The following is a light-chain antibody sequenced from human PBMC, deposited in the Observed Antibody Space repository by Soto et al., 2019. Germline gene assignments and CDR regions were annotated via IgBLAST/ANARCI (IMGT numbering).Light chain of an antibody. J-gene: IGLJ2*01. Sequence: QAVVIQEPSLTVSPGGTVTLTCTSSTGTVNSGHYPNWFQQRPGQAPKALIYSTSNKYSWTPDHFSGSLLGGKAALTLSGVQPEDEADYFFLLYFGSAELVFGGGTKLTVL. CDR2: STS. CDR3: LLYFGSAELV. V-gene: IGLV7-43*01. CDR1: TGTVNSGHY.